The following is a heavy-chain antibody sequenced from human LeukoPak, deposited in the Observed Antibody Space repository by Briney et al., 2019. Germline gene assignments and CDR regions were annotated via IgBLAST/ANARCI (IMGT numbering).Heavy chain of an antibody. Sequence: SETLSLTCTVSGGSISSSSYYWGWIRQPPGKGLEWIGIIYYSGSTYYNPSLKSRVTISVDTSKNQFSLKLSSVTAADTAVYHCASFYCSGGSCYQYYYYYYMDVWGKGTTVTISS. CDR2: IYYSGST. J-gene: IGHJ6*03. D-gene: IGHD2-15*01. CDR3: ASFYCSGGSCYQYYYYYYMDV. CDR1: GGSISSSSYY. V-gene: IGHV4-39*01.